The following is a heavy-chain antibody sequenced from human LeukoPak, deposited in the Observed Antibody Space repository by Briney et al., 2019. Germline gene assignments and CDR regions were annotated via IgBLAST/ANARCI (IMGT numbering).Heavy chain of an antibody. V-gene: IGHV1-2*04. CDR3: AKEGPSGWVPNF. D-gene: IGHD6-19*01. J-gene: IGHJ4*02. Sequence: VASVKVSCKASGYTFTDYYIHWVRQAPGHGLEWMGWINPKNGDTDIAQKFGGLVTMTRDTSIATAFLDLTRLTSDDTAVYYCAKEGPSGWVPNFWGPGTLVTVSS. CDR1: GYTFTDYY. CDR2: INPKNGDT.